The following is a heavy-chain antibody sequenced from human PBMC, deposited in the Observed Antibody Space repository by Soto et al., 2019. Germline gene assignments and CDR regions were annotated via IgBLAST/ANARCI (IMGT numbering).Heavy chain of an antibody. CDR1: SGSIGTYY. J-gene: IGHJ3*02. V-gene: IGHV4-59*01. CDR2: IDYSGST. CDR3: ARGRRSSGRHDASDI. D-gene: IGHD1-26*01. Sequence: QVQLLESGPGLVKPSETLSLTCTVSSGSIGTYYWNWIRQPPGKGLEWIAYIDYSGSTNSNPSLKSRLTISIDTSKNQCSLKLSSVTAADTAVYYCARGRRSSGRHDASDIWGQGTMVTVSS.